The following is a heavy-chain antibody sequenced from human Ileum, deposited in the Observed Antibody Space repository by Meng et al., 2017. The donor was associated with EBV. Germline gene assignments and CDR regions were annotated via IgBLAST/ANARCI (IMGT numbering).Heavy chain of an antibody. D-gene: IGHD2-21*02. Sequence: QVEVGGVGGGGVQPGRSLGVSFAAFGFTFSNYGMHWVRQAPGKGLEWVAVIWYDGSNNYYADSVKGRFTIFRDDSKNTLYLQMNSLRAEDTAVYYCVRDGGVTSLKMIDPWGQGTLVTVSS. CDR2: IWYDGSNN. J-gene: IGHJ5*02. V-gene: IGHV3-33*01. CDR1: GFTFSNYG. CDR3: VRDGGVTSLKMIDP.